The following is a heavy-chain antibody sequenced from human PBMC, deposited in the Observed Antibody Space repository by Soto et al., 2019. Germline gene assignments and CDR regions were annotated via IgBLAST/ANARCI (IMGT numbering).Heavy chain of an antibody. V-gene: IGHV3-33*08. CDR3: VRVFATYYFDL. CDR2: IWSDGTNK. J-gene: IGHJ4*02. CDR1: GFTFRSYA. D-gene: IGHD3-3*01. Sequence: GSLRLSCAASGFTFRSYAMSWVRQAPGKGLEWVALIWSDGTNKYYADSVKGRFTISRDNSKKTLYLQMNSLRAEDTAVYYCVRVFATYYFDLWGQGNMVTVSS.